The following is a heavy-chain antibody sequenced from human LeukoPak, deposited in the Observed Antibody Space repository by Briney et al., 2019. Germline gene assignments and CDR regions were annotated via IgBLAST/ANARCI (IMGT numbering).Heavy chain of an antibody. D-gene: IGHD1-1*01. CDR1: GYTFTDDY. Sequence: ASVKVSCKTSGYTFTDDYMHWVRQAPGQGLEFIGWINPDSGSTNYARKFQGRVTMTRDTSISTAYLEVRRLRSDDTAVYYCAPTPEAYTSNWNVWGQGTLVTVSS. CDR2: INPDSGST. J-gene: IGHJ4*02. CDR3: APTPEAYTSNWNV. V-gene: IGHV1-2*02.